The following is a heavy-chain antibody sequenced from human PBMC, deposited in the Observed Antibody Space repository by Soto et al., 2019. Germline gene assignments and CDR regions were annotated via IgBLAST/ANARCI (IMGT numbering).Heavy chain of an antibody. CDR1: GFNFRKFA. D-gene: IGHD4-17*01. J-gene: IGHJ2*01. V-gene: IGHV3-23*04. CDR2: MSERSGPP. Sequence: ELQLVESGGGLVQPGGSLRLSCAASGFNFRKFAMSWVRQAPGKGLEWVSGMSERSGPPLYPDSVKGRFTISRDNSKSTLYLEMNNLRPEDTAVYYCAKDQDNTDYYWIFDLWGRGTPVTVSS. CDR3: AKDQDNTDYYWIFDL.